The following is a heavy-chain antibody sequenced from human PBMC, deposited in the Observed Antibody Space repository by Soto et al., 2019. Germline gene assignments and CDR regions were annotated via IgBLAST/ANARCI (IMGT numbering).Heavy chain of an antibody. CDR2: INAGNGNT. CDR1: GYTFTSYA. J-gene: IGHJ5*02. Sequence: QVPLVQSGAEVKKPGASVKVSCKASGYTFTSYAMHWVRQAPGQRLEWMGWINAGNGNTKYSQKFQGRVTITRDTSASTAYMELSSLRSEDTAVYYCARGSYDFWSGYLNNNWFDPWGQGTLVTVSS. D-gene: IGHD3-3*01. CDR3: ARGSYDFWSGYLNNNWFDP. V-gene: IGHV1-3*01.